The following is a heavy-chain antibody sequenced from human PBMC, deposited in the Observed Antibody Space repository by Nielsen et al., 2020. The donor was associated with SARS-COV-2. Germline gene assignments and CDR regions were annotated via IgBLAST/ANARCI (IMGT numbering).Heavy chain of an antibody. CDR3: ARGQSASVGARWAALDI. D-gene: IGHD1-26*01. Sequence: SETLSLTCAVYGGSFSGYYWSWIRQPPGKGLEWIGEINHSGSTNYNPSLKSRVTISVDTSKNQFSLKLSSVTAADTAVYYCARGQSASVGARWAALDIWGQGTMVTVSS. CDR1: GGSFSGYY. J-gene: IGHJ3*02. CDR2: INHSGST. V-gene: IGHV4-34*01.